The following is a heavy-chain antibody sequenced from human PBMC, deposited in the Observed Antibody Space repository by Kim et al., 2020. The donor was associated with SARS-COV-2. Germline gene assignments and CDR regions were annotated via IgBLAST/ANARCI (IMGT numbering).Heavy chain of an antibody. J-gene: IGHJ5*02. Sequence: GSDYYTPPLQSRVTISDDTPKNHVSLKVRAVTAADTAVYYCARQSWSGWAVDPWGQGALVTVSS. D-gene: IGHD3-3*01. V-gene: IGHV4-39*01. CDR3: ARQSWSGWAVDP. CDR2: GSD.